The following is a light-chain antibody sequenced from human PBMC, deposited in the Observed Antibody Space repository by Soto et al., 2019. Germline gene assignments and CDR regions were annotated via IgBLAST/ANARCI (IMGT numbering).Light chain of an antibody. J-gene: IGKJ1*01. CDR3: QQYGSSSPWT. CDR2: KES. CDR1: QSISSW. Sequence: DIKMTQSPSTLSASVGDRVTITCRASQSISSWLAWYHQKPGRDPKLLIYKESSLETGVPSRFSGSGSGTQFTLIISSLQADDFASYYCQQYGSSSPWTFGPGTKVEIK. V-gene: IGKV1-5*03.